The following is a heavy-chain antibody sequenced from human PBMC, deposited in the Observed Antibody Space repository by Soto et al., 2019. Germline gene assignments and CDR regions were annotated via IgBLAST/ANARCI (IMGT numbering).Heavy chain of an antibody. CDR1: GFTFDTYG. J-gene: IGHJ6*02. V-gene: IGHV3-30-3*01. CDR3: ARLTPGTNLYSFSGLDV. Sequence: QVHLVESGGGVAQPGRSLRLSCVASGFTFDTYGIHWVRQAPGKGLQWVALISYEGSNTYYADSVRGRFTISRDNSKNTLYLQINALRPDDTGVYYCARLTPGTNLYSFSGLDVGVRGTAVTVSS. CDR2: ISYEGSNT. D-gene: IGHD1-1*01.